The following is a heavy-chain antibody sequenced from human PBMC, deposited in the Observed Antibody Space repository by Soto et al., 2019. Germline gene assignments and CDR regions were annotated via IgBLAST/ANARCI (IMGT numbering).Heavy chain of an antibody. Sequence: PLEILSLTCTVSGATISSRGYYWSWIRQQPGKGLEWIGYIYYSASTFYNPSLKSRVMISVDTSKNQFSLTLSSETAADTAVYYCARERGYGDQIIDYWGQGTLVTVSS. J-gene: IGHJ4*02. CDR1: GATISSRGYY. V-gene: IGHV4-31*02. D-gene: IGHD4-17*01. CDR2: IYYSAST. CDR3: ARERGYGDQIIDY.